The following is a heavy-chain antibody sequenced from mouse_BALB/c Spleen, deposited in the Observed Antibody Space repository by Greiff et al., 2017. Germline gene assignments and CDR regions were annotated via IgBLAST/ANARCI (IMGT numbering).Heavy chain of an antibody. V-gene: IGHV3-6*02. Sequence: VQLQQSGPGLVKPSQSLSLTCSVTGYSITSGYYWNWIRQFPGNKLEWMGYISYDGSNNYNPSLKNRISITRDTSKNQFFLKLNSVTTEDTATYYCAREEGYYGDYFDYWGQGTTLTVSS. D-gene: IGHD2-13*01. J-gene: IGHJ2*01. CDR3: AREEGYYGDYFDY. CDR1: GYSITSGYY. CDR2: ISYDGSN.